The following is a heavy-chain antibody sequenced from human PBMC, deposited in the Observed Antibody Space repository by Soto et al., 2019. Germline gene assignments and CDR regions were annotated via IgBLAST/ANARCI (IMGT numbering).Heavy chain of an antibody. CDR2: ISSNGGST. Sequence: GGSLRLSCTASGFTFSSYAMHWVRQAPGKGLEYVSAISSNGGSTYYADSVKGRFTISRDNSKNTLYPQMSRLRAEDTAVYYYXREKGGVAGAGPGYFDYWGPGTLVTVSS. CDR1: GFTFSSYA. D-gene: IGHD6-19*01. CDR3: XREKGGVAGAGPGYFDY. J-gene: IGHJ4*01. V-gene: IGHV3-64D*06.